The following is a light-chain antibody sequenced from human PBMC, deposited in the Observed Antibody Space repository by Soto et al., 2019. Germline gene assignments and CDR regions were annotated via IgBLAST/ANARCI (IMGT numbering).Light chain of an antibody. CDR1: QSVSSCY. CDR2: GAS. Sequence: EIVLTQSPGTLSLSPGERATLSCRASQSVSSCYLAWYQQKPGQAPRLLIYGASSRATGIPDRFSGSGSGTDFTLTISRLEPEDFAVYYCQQYGSSAFTFGPGTKVDIK. V-gene: IGKV3-20*01. CDR3: QQYGSSAFT. J-gene: IGKJ3*01.